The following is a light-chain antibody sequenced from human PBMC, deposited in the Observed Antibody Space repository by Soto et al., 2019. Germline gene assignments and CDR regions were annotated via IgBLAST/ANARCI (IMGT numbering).Light chain of an antibody. V-gene: IGLV2-14*01. J-gene: IGLJ1*01. CDR3: GSYTSTIPPYV. Sequence: QSARTQPASVSGSPGQSITISCTGTSSDVGLYDYVSWYQHLPGKAPKLIIYEVTYRPSGVSTRFSGSKSGNTASLTISGLQTEDEADYYCGSYTSTIPPYVFGTGTKVTVL. CDR2: EVT. CDR1: SSDVGLYDY.